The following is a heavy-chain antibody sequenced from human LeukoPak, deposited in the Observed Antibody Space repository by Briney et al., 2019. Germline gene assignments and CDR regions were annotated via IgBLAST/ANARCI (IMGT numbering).Heavy chain of an antibody. J-gene: IGHJ4*02. D-gene: IGHD6-13*01. CDR2: ISAYSGNT. V-gene: IGHV1-18*01. CDR3: ARAFSSSSWYIFLYYFDY. Sequence: KVSCKASGYTFTSYGISWVRQAPGQGLEWMGWISAYSGNTNYAQKLQGRVTMTTDTSTSTAYMELRSLRSDDTAVYYCARAFSSSSWYIFLYYFDYWGQGTLVTVSS. CDR1: GYTFTSYG.